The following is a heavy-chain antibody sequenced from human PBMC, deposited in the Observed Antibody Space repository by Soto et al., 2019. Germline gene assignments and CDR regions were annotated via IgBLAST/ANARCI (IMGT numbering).Heavy chain of an antibody. CDR2: IYYSGST. CDR1: GGSISSYY. V-gene: IGHV4-59*01. Sequence: SETLSLTCTVSGGSISSYYWSWIRQPPGKGLEWIGYIYYSGSTNYNPSLKSRVTISVDTSKNQFSLKLSSVTAADTAVYYCARGPLNPIVPAAISNYFDYRGQGTTVTVSS. D-gene: IGHD2-2*01. J-gene: IGHJ4*02. CDR3: ARGPLNPIVPAAISNYFDY.